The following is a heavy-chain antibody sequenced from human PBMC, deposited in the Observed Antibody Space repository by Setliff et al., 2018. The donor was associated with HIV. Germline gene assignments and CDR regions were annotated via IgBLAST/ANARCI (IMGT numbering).Heavy chain of an antibody. Sequence: ASVKVSCKASGYTFSTYAMHWVRQAPGQRLEWMGWISAGKGMTKYSKKFQGRVTLTRDTASSTAYMELSSLRSEDTAVYYCARDIYDSGWFTLEYWGQGTLVTVSS. V-gene: IGHV1-3*01. J-gene: IGHJ4*02. CDR3: ARDIYDSGWFTLEY. CDR2: ISAGKGMT. CDR1: GYTFSTYA. D-gene: IGHD6-19*01.